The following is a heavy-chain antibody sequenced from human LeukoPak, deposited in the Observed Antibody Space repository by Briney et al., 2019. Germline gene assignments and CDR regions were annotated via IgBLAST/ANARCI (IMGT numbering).Heavy chain of an antibody. J-gene: IGHJ6*03. Sequence: GGSLRLSCAASGFTFSSYEMNWVRQAPGKGLEWVSYISSSGSTIYYADSVKGRFTISRDNSKNSLYLQMNSLRTEDTALYYCAKEAVAGYYYYYMDVWGEGTTVTVSS. CDR2: ISSSGSTI. CDR3: AKEAVAGYYYYYMDV. D-gene: IGHD6-19*01. V-gene: IGHV3-48*03. CDR1: GFTFSSYE.